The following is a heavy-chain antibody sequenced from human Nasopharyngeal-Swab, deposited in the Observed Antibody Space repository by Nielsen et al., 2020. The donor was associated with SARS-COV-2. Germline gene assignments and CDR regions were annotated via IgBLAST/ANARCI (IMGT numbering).Heavy chain of an antibody. D-gene: IGHD6-19*01. CDR2: ISGSGGSTI. CDR1: GFTFSSYA. V-gene: IGHV3-23*01. CDR3: ARDELVIAVASRIRDHYYYYGMDV. J-gene: IGHJ6*02. Sequence: GESLKISCAASGFTFSSYAMNWVRQAPGKGLEWVSAISGSGGSTIYYADSVKGRFTISRDNAKNSLYLQMNSLRAEDTAVYYCARDELVIAVASRIRDHYYYYGMDVWGQGTTVTVSS.